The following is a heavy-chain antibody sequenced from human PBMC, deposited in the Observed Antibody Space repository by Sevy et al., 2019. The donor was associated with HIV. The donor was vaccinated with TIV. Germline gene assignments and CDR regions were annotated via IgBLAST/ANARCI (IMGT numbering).Heavy chain of an antibody. J-gene: IGHJ4*02. CDR2: IYYSGST. D-gene: IGHD3-22*01. CDR3: ARSYDNSGYYYFDY. CDR1: GGSISSYY. V-gene: IGHV4-59*01. Sequence: SETLSLTCSVSGGSISSYYWNWIRQPPGEGLEWIGHIYYSGSTNYNPSVKSRVSIFEDMSKNQFSLKLRSVTAADTAIYYCARSYDNSGYYYFDYWGQGALVTVSS.